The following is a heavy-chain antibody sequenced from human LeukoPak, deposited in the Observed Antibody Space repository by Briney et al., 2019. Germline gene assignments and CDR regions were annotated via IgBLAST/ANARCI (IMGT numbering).Heavy chain of an antibody. CDR1: GYTFTSYG. CDR2: ISAHYGDT. D-gene: IGHD5-24*01. CDR3: ARGRDGYNPTADY. Sequence: ASVKVSCKGFGYTFTSYGISWVRRAPGQGLEWMGWISAHYGDTLYAQKLQGRVTMTTDTSTSTAYMELRSLRSDDTAVYYCARGRDGYNPTADYWGQGTLVTVSS. V-gene: IGHV1-18*01. J-gene: IGHJ4*02.